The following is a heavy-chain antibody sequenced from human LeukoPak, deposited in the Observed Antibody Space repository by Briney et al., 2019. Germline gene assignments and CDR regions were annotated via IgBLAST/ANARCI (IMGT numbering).Heavy chain of an antibody. CDR2: IDYSGST. J-gene: IGHJ4*02. Sequence: SETLSLTCTVSGGSISSYYWSWIRQPPGKGLEWIGYIDYSGSTYYNPSLKSRVTISVDTSKNQFSLKLSSVTAADTAVYYCARDGYVDTAMVAPDWGQGTLVTVSS. CDR1: GGSISSYY. V-gene: IGHV4-59*12. D-gene: IGHD5-18*01. CDR3: ARDGYVDTAMVAPD.